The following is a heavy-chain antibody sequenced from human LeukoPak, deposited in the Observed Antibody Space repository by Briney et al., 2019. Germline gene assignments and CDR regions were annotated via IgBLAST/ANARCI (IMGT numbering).Heavy chain of an antibody. CDR3: ARASRVGATLFDY. Sequence: SETLSLTCTVSGGSISSSSYYWGWIRQPPGKGLEWIGEINQRGSTNIHPSLKRRVTISVDTSKNQFSLKLSSVTAADTAVYYCARASRVGATLFDYWGQGTLVTVSS. CDR2: INQRGST. CDR1: GGSISSSSYY. D-gene: IGHD1-26*01. V-gene: IGHV4-39*07. J-gene: IGHJ4*02.